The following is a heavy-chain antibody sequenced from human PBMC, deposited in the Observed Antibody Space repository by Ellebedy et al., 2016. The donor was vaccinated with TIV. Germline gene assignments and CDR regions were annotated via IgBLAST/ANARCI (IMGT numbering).Heavy chain of an antibody. Sequence: GESLKISCAASGFTFSSYGMHWVRQAPGKGLEWVAVISYDGSNKYYADSVKGRFTISRDNSKNTLYLQMNSLRAEDTAVYYCAKEPYCSSTSCYTTGHYYFDYWGQGTLVTVSS. J-gene: IGHJ4*02. CDR2: ISYDGSNK. CDR3: AKEPYCSSTSCYTTGHYYFDY. CDR1: GFTFSSYG. V-gene: IGHV3-30*18. D-gene: IGHD2-2*02.